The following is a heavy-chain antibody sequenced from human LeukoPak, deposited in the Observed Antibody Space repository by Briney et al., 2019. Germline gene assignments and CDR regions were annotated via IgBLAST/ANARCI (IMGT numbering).Heavy chain of an antibody. CDR1: GFTFSSYA. CDR3: AKGHCGGDCYSERGADY. D-gene: IGHD2-21*02. CDR2: ISRSGGST. J-gene: IGHJ4*02. Sequence: PGGSLRLSCAASGFTFSSYAMSWVRQAPGKGLEWVSAISRSGGSTYYADSVKGRFTISRDNSKNTLYLQMNSLRAEDTAVYYCAKGHCGGDCYSERGADYWGQGTLVTVSS. V-gene: IGHV3-23*01.